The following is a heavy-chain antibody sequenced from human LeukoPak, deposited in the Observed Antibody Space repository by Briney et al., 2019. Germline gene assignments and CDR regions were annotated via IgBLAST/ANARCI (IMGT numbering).Heavy chain of an antibody. J-gene: IGHJ6*02. V-gene: IGHV4-31*03. CDR3: AREGDYVHGMDV. CDR1: GGSISRGGYY. CDR2: IYYSGST. D-gene: IGHD4-17*01. Sequence: PSETLSLTCTVSGGSISRGGYYWSWIRQHPGKGLEWIGYIYYSGSTYYNPSLKSRVTISVDTSKNQFSLKLSSVTAADTAVYYCAREGDYVHGMDVWGQGTTVTVSS.